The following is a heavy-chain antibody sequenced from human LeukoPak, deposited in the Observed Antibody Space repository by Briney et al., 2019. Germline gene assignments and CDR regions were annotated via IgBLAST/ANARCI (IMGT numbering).Heavy chain of an antibody. CDR1: GFSFSSYE. CDR3: EVIKTY. D-gene: IGHD3-22*01. V-gene: IGHV3-48*03. J-gene: IGHJ4*02. CDR2: ISSSGSTI. Sequence: GGSLRLSCVVSGFSFSSYEMNWVRQAPGKGLEWVSYISSSGSTIYYADSVKGRFTISRDNSKNTLYLQMNSLRAEDTAVYYCEVIKTYWGQGALVTVSS.